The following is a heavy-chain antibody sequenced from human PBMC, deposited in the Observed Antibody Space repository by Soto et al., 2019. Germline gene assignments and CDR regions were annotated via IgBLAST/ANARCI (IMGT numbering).Heavy chain of an antibody. CDR1: GFTFSSYS. CDR2: ISSSGSSK. V-gene: IGHV3-48*02. CDR3: ARVGPYSSSSVDY. D-gene: IGHD6-6*01. J-gene: IGHJ4*02. Sequence: LRLSCAGSGFTFSSYSMNWVRQAPGRGLEWVSHISSSGSSKYYADSVRGRFTISRDSAKNSLYLQMNSLRDEDKAVYYCARVGPYSSSSVDYWGQGTLVTVSS.